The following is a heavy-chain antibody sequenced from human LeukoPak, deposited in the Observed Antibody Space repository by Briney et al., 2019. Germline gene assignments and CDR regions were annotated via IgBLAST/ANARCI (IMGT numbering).Heavy chain of an antibody. CDR2: INTNSGGT. CDR1: GYGFTGYC. D-gene: IGHD2-21*02. J-gene: IGHJ4*02. CDR3: VRPAQTEDCGSDCPDY. V-gene: IGHV1-2*02. Sequence: ASVTLSCKCSGYGFTGYCMHWVRQPPAPGLEWMGWINTNSGGTNYAQKFQGRVIMTSDTYISTAYMELSSRSSDDAAVYYSVRPAQTEDCGSDCPDYWGQGTLVTVSA.